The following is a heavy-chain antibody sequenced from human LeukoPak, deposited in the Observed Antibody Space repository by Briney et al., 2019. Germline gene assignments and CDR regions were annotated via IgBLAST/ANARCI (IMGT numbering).Heavy chain of an antibody. CDR1: GDSIYSSY. CDR3: ARDQTATGYFDY. D-gene: IGHD2-21*02. V-gene: IGHV4-4*07. J-gene: IGHJ4*02. CDR2: VYTSGNT. Sequence: SETLSLTCTVSGDSIYSSYWTWIRQPAGKGLEWIGRVYTSGNTKYNPSLKSRVTISVEKSKNQFSLKVNSVTAADTAVYYCARDQTATGYFDYWGQGALVTVSS.